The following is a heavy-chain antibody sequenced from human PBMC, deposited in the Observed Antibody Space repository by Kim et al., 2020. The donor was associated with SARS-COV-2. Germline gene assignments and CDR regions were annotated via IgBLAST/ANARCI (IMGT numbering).Heavy chain of an antibody. J-gene: IGHJ4*02. Sequence: GGSLRLSCAASGITFSDYWVTWVRQAPGKGLEWVANIKQDGSETNYVDSVRGRFIISRDSAKNSVYLQMNSLRAEDTALYYCASGSAFASGSFYSHFDYWGQGTLVTVSS. V-gene: IGHV3-7*01. CDR2: IKQDGSET. CDR1: GITFSDYW. CDR3: ASGSAFASGSFYSHFDY. D-gene: IGHD3-10*01.